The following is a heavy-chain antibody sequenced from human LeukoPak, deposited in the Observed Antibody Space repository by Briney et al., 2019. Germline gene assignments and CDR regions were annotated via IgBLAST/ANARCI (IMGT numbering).Heavy chain of an antibody. CDR1: GGSISSSNW. Sequence: SETLSLTCAVSGGSISSSNWWSWVRQSPGEGLEWIGEIYHSGSTNYNPSLKSRVTISVDKSKNQFSLKLSSVTAADTAVYYCARRAYGDYNRNFAYWGQGTLVTVSS. CDR3: ARRAYGDYNRNFAY. J-gene: IGHJ4*02. V-gene: IGHV4-4*02. D-gene: IGHD4-17*01. CDR2: IYHSGST.